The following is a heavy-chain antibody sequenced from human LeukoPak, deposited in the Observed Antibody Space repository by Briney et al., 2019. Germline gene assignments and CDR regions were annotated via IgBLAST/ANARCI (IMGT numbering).Heavy chain of an antibody. CDR2: IIPIFGTA. V-gene: IGHV1-69*06. D-gene: IGHD3-22*01. Sequence: ASVKVSCKASGYTFTSYDINWVRQATGQGLEWMGGIIPIFGTANYAQKFQGRVTITADKSTSTAYMELSSLRSEDTAVYYCARSDSSGYYLNVDYWGQGTLVTVSS. J-gene: IGHJ4*02. CDR3: ARSDSSGYYLNVDY. CDR1: GYTFTSYD.